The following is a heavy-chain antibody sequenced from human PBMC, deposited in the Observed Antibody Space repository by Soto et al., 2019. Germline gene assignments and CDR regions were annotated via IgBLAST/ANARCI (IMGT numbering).Heavy chain of an antibody. CDR1: GFTFSSYG. J-gene: IGHJ4*02. V-gene: IGHV3-30*18. CDR2: ISYDGSNK. CDR3: AKDLNAAIVNVRSY. Sequence: GGSLRLSCAASGFTFSSYGMHWVRQAPGKGLEWVAVISYDGSNKYYADSVKGRFTISGDNSKNTLYLQMNSLRAEDTAVYYCAKDLNAAIVNVRSYRAQGTLVT. D-gene: IGHD5-18*01.